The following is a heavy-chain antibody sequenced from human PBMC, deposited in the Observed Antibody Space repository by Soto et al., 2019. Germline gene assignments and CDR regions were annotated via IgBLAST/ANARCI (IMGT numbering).Heavy chain of an antibody. CDR2: ISAYNGNT. CDR3: ARGISSWFYYYYMDV. V-gene: IGHV1-18*01. J-gene: IGHJ6*03. Sequence: GASVKVSCKASGYTFTSYGISWVRQAPGQGLEWMGWISAYNGNTNYAQKLQGRVTMTTDTSTSTAYMELRSLRSDDTAVYYCARGISSWFYYYYMDVWGKGTTVTVSS. CDR1: GYTFTSYG. D-gene: IGHD6-13*01.